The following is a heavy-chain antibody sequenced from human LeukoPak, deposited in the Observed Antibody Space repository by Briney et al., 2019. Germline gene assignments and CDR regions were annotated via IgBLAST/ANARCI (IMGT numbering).Heavy chain of an antibody. J-gene: IGHJ4*02. V-gene: IGHV3-53*01. D-gene: IGHD3-22*01. CDR2: IYSGGST. CDR3: ARGDSSGYYSSFDY. CDR1: GFTVSSNH. Sequence: PGGSLRLSCAASGFTVSSNHMSWVRQAPGKGLEWVSVIYSGGSTYYADSVKGRFTISRDNSKNTLYLQMNSLRAEDTAVYYCARGDSSGYYSSFDYWGQGTLVTVSS.